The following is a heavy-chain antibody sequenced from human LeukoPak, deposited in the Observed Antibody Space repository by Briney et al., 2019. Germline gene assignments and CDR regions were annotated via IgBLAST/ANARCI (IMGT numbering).Heavy chain of an antibody. V-gene: IGHV1-8*01. CDR3: ARDRRGYCSGGGCRRFDP. CDR2: MNPNSGNT. CDR1: GYTFTSYD. D-gene: IGHD2-15*01. Sequence: ASVKVSCKASGYTFTSYDINWVRQATGQGLEWMGWMNPNSGNTGYAQKFQGRVTMTRNTSISTAHMELSSLRSEDTAVYYCARDRRGYCSGGGCRRFDPWGQGTLVTVSS. J-gene: IGHJ5*02.